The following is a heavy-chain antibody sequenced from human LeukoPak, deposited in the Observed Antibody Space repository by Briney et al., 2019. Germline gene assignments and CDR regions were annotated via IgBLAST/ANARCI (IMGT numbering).Heavy chain of an antibody. D-gene: IGHD3-3*01. J-gene: IGHJ4*02. CDR2: IRSKAYGGTT. CDR3: TSYDFWSGYSFDY. V-gene: IGHV3-49*03. Sequence: GGSLRLSCTASGFTFGDYAMSWFRQAPGKGLDWVGFIRSKAYGGTTEYAASVKGRFTISRDDSRSIAYVQMNSLKTEDTAVYYCTSYDFWSGYSFDYWGQGTLVTVSS. CDR1: GFTFGDYA.